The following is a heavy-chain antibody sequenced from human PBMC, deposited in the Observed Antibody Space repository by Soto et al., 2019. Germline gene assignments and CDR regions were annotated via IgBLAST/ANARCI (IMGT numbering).Heavy chain of an antibody. CDR1: GGTFSSYA. CDR2: IIPIFGTA. CDR3: ARASIVVVPAANPSHAFDI. Sequence: SVKVSCKASGGTFSSYAISWVRQAPGQGLEWMGGIIPIFGTANYAQKFQGRVTITADESTSTAYVELSSLRSEDTAVCYCARASIVVVPAANPSHAFDIWGQGTMVTVSS. D-gene: IGHD2-2*01. J-gene: IGHJ3*02. V-gene: IGHV1-69*13.